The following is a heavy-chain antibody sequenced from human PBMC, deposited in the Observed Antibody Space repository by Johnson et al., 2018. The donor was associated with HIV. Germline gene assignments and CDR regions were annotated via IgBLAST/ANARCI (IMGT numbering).Heavy chain of an antibody. CDR1: GFTFSDYY. CDR3: ARERSPSGYDNHDAFDI. J-gene: IGHJ3*02. V-gene: IGHV3-11*04. CDR2: ISSSGSTK. Sequence: QVQLVESGGGLVQPGGSLRLSCAASGFTFSDYYMSWIRQAPGKGLEWVSYISSSGSTKYYADSVKGRFTISRDNAKNSLLLQMNSLRAEDTAIYYCARERSPSGYDNHDAFDIWGQGTMVTVSS. D-gene: IGHD3-3*01.